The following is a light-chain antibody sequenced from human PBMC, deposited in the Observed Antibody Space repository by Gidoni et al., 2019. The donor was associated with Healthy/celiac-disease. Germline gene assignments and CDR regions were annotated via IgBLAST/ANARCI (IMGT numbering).Light chain of an antibody. Sequence: DIQMTQSPSSLSASVGDRVTITCRASQSISSYLNWYQQKPGKAPKLLIYPASSLQSGVPSRFSGSGSGTDFTLTISSLQPEDFATYYCQQSYSTSCSFXXXTKLEIK. V-gene: IGKV1-39*01. J-gene: IGKJ2*04. CDR2: PAS. CDR1: QSISSY. CDR3: QQSYSTSCS.